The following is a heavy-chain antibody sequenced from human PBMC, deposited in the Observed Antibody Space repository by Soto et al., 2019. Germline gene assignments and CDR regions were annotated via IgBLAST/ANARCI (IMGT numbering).Heavy chain of an antibody. CDR2: INHRGST. CDR3: AREAARVVDY. V-gene: IGHV4-34*01. J-gene: IGHJ4*02. D-gene: IGHD6-6*01. Sequence: SETLSLTCAVYGGSFRDYYWTWIRQPPGKGLEWIGEINHRGSTNYNPSLNSRVTLTVDSSKNQFSLNLNSVTAADTAVYYCAREAARVVDYWGQGALVTVSS. CDR1: GGSFRDYY.